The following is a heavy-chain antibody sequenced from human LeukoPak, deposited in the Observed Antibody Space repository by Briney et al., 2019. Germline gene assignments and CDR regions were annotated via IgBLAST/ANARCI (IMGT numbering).Heavy chain of an antibody. Sequence: AGGSLRLSCAASGFTVSSNYMSWVRQAPGKGLEWVSVIYSGGSTYYADSVKGRFTISRDNSKNTLYLQMNSLRAEDTAVYYCARVGDYCYYGMDVWGQGTTVTVSS. J-gene: IGHJ6*02. CDR3: ARVGDYCYYGMDV. CDR1: GFTVSSNY. CDR2: IYSGGST. V-gene: IGHV3-53*01. D-gene: IGHD2-15*01.